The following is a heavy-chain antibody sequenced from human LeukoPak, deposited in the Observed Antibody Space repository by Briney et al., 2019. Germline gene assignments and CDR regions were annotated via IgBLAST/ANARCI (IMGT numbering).Heavy chain of an antibody. V-gene: IGHV4-39*01. J-gene: IGHJ4*02. Sequence: PSETLSLTCSVSGDSISSTISYWGWIRQPPGKGLEWIGNIYYTGSAYYNPSLKSRVTISIDTSKNQFSLKLSSVTAADTAVYYCARLGSFDYWGQGTLVTVSS. CDR2: IYYTGSA. CDR3: ARLGSFDY. CDR1: GDSISSTISY. D-gene: IGHD3-10*01.